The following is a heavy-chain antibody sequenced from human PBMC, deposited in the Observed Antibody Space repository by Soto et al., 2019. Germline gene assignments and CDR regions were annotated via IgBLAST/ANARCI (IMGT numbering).Heavy chain of an antibody. J-gene: IGHJ6*02. CDR3: ARECSGDSCYPALAGLDV. CDR1: GFTFSDYY. CDR2: ISSSSTTI. Sequence: PGGSLRLSCASSGFTFSDYYMSLIRQAPGKGLEWVSYISSSSTTIHYADSVKGRFTVSRDNAKNSLYLQMNSLRDEDAAVYYCARECSGDSCYPALAGLDVWGQGTTVTVSS. V-gene: IGHV3-11*04. D-gene: IGHD2-15*01.